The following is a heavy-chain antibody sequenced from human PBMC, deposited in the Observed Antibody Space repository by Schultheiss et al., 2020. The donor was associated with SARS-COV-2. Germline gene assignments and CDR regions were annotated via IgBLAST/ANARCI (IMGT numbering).Heavy chain of an antibody. V-gene: IGHV1-69*13. CDR3: ARNGAARDGSGFFFGF. J-gene: IGHJ4*02. CDR1: GYTFTSYG. CDR2: INPTSGGT. Sequence: SVKVSCKASGYTFTSYGISWVRQAPGQGLEWMGRINPTSGGTNYAQKFQGRVTITADESTSTAYMELSSLRSEDTAVYFCARNGAARDGSGFFFGFWGQGTLVTVSS. D-gene: IGHD3-22*01.